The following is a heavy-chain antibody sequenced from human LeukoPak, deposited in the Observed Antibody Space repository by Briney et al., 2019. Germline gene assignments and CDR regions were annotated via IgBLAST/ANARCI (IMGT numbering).Heavy chain of an antibody. J-gene: IGHJ4*02. CDR3: TTGNWGSFSY. D-gene: IGHD7-27*01. Sequence: GGSLRLSCAASGFTFSNYAMNWVRQAPGRGLEWVSAISGGGGSTYYADSVKGRFTISRDNSKNTLYLQMNSLRAEDTAVYYCTTGNWGSFSYWGQGTLVTASS. CDR2: ISGGGGST. V-gene: IGHV3-23*01. CDR1: GFTFSNYA.